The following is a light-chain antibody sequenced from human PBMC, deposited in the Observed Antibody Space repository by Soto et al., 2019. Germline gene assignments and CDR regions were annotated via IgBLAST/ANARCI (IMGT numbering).Light chain of an antibody. Sequence: TQSPSTLSASVGYRFTITCRASQSISSWLAWYQQKPGQAPRLLIYGASSRATGIPDRFSGSGSGTDFTLTINRLEPEDFAVYYCQRYGSSQFTFGPGTTGDIK. V-gene: IGKV3-20*01. J-gene: IGKJ3*01. CDR3: QRYGSSQFT. CDR1: QSISSW. CDR2: GAS.